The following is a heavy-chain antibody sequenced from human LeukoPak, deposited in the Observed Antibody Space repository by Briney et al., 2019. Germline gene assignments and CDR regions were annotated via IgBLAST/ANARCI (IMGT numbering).Heavy chain of an antibody. J-gene: IGHJ4*02. Sequence: SETLSLTCTVSGGSISSYYWSWIRQPPGKGLEWIGYIYYSGSTNYNPSLKSRVTISVDTSKNQFSLKLSSVTAADTAVYYCARGGYYYDSSGYYGGQYDYWGQGNLGSVSS. V-gene: IGHV4-59*01. CDR1: GGSISSYY. D-gene: IGHD3-22*01. CDR2: IYYSGST. CDR3: ARGGYYYDSSGYYGGQYDY.